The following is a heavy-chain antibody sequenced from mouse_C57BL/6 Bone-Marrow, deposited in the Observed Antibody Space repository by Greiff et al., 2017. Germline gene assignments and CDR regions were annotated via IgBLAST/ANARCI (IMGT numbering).Heavy chain of an antibody. CDR2: SYPRSGNP. CDR3: ARVGNYNYYAMDY. V-gene: IGHV1-81*01. J-gene: IGHJ4*01. CDR1: GYTFTSYG. Sequence: QVQLQPSGAELARPGASVTLSCKASGYTFTSYGISWVKQRTGQGLEWIGESYPRSGNPYYNEKFKGKATLTADKSSSTAYMDLRSLTSEDSAVYFCARVGNYNYYAMDYWGQGTSVTGSS. D-gene: IGHD2-1*01.